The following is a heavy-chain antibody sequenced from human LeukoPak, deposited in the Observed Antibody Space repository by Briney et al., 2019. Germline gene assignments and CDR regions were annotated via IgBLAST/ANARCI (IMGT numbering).Heavy chain of an antibody. CDR3: ARARGYSYSSPFDY. V-gene: IGHV1-69*05. D-gene: IGHD5-18*01. CDR2: IIPMFGTP. J-gene: IGHJ4*02. CDR1: GGTLSTSA. Sequence: GASVKVSCKASGGTLSTSAISWVRQAPGQGLEWMGGIIPMFGTPNYAQKFQGRVTVTTDASTNTAYMELSSLRPEDTAVYYCARARGYSYSSPFDYWGQGTLVTVSS.